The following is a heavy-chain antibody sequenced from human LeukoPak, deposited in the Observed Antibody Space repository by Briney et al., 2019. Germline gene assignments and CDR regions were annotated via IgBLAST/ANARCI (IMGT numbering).Heavy chain of an antibody. J-gene: IGHJ4*02. CDR2: ISYDGSNK. CDR1: GFTFSSYG. Sequence: GRSLRLSCAASGFTFSSYGMHWVRQAPGKGLEWVVVISYDGSNKYYADSVKGRFTISRDNSKNTLYLQMNSLRAEDTAVYYCARDSGYGFDYWGQGTLVTVSS. D-gene: IGHD5-12*01. V-gene: IGHV3-30*03. CDR3: ARDSGYGFDY.